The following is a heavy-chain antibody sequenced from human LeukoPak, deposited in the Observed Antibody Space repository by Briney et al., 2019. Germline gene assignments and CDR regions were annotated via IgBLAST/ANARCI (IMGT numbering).Heavy chain of an antibody. V-gene: IGHV4-34*01. CDR1: GFTFSSYS. Sequence: PGGSLRLSCAASGFTFSSYSMTWIRQPPGKGLEWIGEINHSGSTNYNPSLKSRVTISVDTSKNQFSLKLSSVTAADTAVYYCARHVVVAAPSGTTDNYFDYWGQGTLVTVSS. J-gene: IGHJ4*02. CDR2: INHSGST. D-gene: IGHD2-15*01. CDR3: ARHVVVAAPSGTTDNYFDY.